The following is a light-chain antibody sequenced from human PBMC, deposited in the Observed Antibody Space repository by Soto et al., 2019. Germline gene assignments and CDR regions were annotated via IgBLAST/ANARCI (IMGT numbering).Light chain of an antibody. Sequence: DIQMTQSPSSLSASVGDWVTISYRASQSIRNYVSWYQQKPGTAPKLLIRAASTLQSGVPSRFSGSGSVTDFTLTISSLHIEDFATYFCQQTDSTPQTFGQGTNVEI. V-gene: IGKV1-39*01. CDR3: QQTDSTPQT. CDR2: AAS. CDR1: QSIRNY. J-gene: IGKJ1*01.